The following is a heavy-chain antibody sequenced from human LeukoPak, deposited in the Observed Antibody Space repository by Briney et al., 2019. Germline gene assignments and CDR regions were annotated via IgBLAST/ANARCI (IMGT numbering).Heavy chain of an antibody. V-gene: IGHV3-20*01. Sequence: PGGSLRLSCAASGFTFDDYGMSWVRQAPGKGLEWVSGINWNGGSTGYADSVKGRFTISRDNAKNSLYLQMNSLRAEDTALYHCARDQADYDILAWGWFDPWGQGTLVTVSS. D-gene: IGHD3-9*01. CDR2: INWNGGST. J-gene: IGHJ5*02. CDR1: GFTFDDYG. CDR3: ARDQADYDILAWGWFDP.